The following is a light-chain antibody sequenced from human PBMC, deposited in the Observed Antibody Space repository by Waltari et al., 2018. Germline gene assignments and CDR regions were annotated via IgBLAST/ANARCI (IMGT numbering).Light chain of an antibody. J-gene: IGLJ3*02. V-gene: IGLV3-10*01. CDR1: SGPRNY. Sequence: SYELTQPPPVPVSPGHPAKSACSGCSGPRNYADWQQQGSAQAPVMVIYEDSKRPSGIPERCSGSSSGTMATLTISGAQVEDDADYYGYSTGSSGNMVFGGGTKLTVL. CDR3: YSTGSSGNMV. CDR2: EDS.